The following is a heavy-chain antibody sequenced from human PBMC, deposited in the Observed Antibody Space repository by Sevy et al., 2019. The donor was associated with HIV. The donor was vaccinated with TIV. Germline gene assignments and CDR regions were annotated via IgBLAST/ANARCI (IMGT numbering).Heavy chain of an antibody. CDR3: ARPYGSGSWEAFDI. Sequence: GGSLRLSCIASGFTFNTYTMNWVRQAPGKGLEWVSSISGSANYIYYADSVKGRFTISRDNAKNSLFLQMNSLRVEDTAVYYCARPYGSGSWEAFDIWGQGTMVTVS. D-gene: IGHD3-10*01. CDR2: ISGSANYI. CDR1: GFTFNTYT. V-gene: IGHV3-21*06. J-gene: IGHJ3*02.